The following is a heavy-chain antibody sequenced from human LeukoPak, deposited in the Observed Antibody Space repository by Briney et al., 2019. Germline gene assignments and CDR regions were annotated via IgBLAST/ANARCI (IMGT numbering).Heavy chain of an antibody. V-gene: IGHV3-53*05. CDR3: TRTDAFDI. Sequence: GGSLRLSCAASGITVSTNYMTWVRQAPGKGLEWVSVIHSGGTTSYVDSVKGRFTISRDNSKNTLYLQMNSLRAEDTAVCYCTRTDAFDIWGQGTMVTVSS. CDR1: GITVSTNY. J-gene: IGHJ3*02. CDR2: IHSGGTT.